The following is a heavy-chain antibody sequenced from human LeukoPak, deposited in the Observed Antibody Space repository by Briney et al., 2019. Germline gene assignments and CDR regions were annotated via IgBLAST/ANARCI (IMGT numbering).Heavy chain of an antibody. CDR2: INPSGGST. CDR3: ARNPVNTKYFYY. CDR1: GYTFTSYY. D-gene: IGHD4-17*01. V-gene: IGHV1-46*01. J-gene: IGHJ4*02. Sequence: ASVKVSCKASGYTFTSYYMYWVRQAPAQGLEWMGIINPSGGSTRYAQKFQGRVTMTRDTSTSTVYMELSSLRSEDTAVYYCARNPVNTKYFYYGGQGTLVTVSS.